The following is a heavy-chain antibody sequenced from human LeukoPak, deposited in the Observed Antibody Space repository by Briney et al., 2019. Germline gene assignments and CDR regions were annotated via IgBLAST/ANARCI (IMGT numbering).Heavy chain of an antibody. CDR3: AREPRDGYPSAGYFDY. V-gene: IGHV3-48*03. CDR2: ISSSGSTI. J-gene: IGHJ4*02. D-gene: IGHD5-24*01. CDR1: GFTFSSYE. Sequence: PGGSLRLSCAASGFTFSSYEMNWVRQAPGKGLEWVSYISSSGSTIYYADSVKGRFTISRDNAKNSLYLQMNSLRAEDTAVYYCAREPRDGYPSAGYFDYWGQGTLVTVSS.